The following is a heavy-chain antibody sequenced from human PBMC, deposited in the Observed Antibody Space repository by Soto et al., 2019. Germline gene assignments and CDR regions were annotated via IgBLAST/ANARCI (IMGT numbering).Heavy chain of an antibody. V-gene: IGHV3-30-3*01. D-gene: IGHD2-15*01. CDR1: GFTFGSYA. CDR3: ARESPGYFDY. J-gene: IGHJ4*02. CDR2: ISFDGSNK. Sequence: GGSLRLSCAASGFTFGSYALHWARQVPGKGLEWVAFISFDGSNKYYTDSVKGRFTISRDNSKNTLYLQVNSLRAEDTAVYYCARESPGYFDYWGQGTLVTVSS.